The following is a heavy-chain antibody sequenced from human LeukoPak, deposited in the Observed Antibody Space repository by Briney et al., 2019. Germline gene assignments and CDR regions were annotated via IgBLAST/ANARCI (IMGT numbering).Heavy chain of an antibody. CDR1: GFTFSSYS. CDR2: IRGGGGST. D-gene: IGHD2-2*01. J-gene: IGHJ4*02. Sequence: PGGSLRLSCAASGFTFSSYSMNWVRQAPGKGLEWVSVIRGGGGSTTYADAVKGRFTISRDDSKNTVYLQMNSLRADDTAVYYCAKDHTSLGGLDYWGQGTLVTVSS. CDR3: AKDHTSLGGLDY. V-gene: IGHV3-23*01.